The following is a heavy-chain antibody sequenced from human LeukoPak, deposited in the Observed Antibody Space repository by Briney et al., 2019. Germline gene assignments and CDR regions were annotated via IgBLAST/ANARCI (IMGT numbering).Heavy chain of an antibody. CDR3: TRDHRDGYNYVAV. J-gene: IGHJ4*02. CDR2: ISYSGST. CDR1: GGSISSHY. D-gene: IGHD5-24*01. V-gene: IGHV4-59*11. Sequence: SETLSLTCAVSGGSISSHYWSWIRQPPGKGLEWIGYISYSGSTAYNPSLKSRVTISVDTAKNQFSLKLTSVTAVDTAVYYCTRDHRDGYNYVAVWSQGTLVTVSS.